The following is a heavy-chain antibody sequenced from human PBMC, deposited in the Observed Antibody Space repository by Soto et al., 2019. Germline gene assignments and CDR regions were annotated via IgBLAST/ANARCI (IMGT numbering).Heavy chain of an antibody. D-gene: IGHD3-22*01. Sequence: GGSLRLSCGGSGFSFDDYTMHWVRQAPGKGPEWVASLSWNSGFSGYADSVKGRFTISRDNAQSSVHLQMNNLRTEDTALYYCEKGRGTIVVTDAYDIWGRGTMVTVSS. CDR1: GFSFDDYT. V-gene: IGHV3-9*01. J-gene: IGHJ3*02. CDR3: EKGRGTIVVTDAYDI. CDR2: LSWNSGFS.